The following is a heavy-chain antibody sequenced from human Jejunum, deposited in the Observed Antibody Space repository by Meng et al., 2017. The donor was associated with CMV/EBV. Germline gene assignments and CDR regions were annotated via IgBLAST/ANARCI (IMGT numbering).Heavy chain of an antibody. D-gene: IGHD3-3*01. CDR1: GGSINTGGNF. V-gene: IGHV4-31*02. J-gene: IGHJ4*02. Sequence: SGGSINTGGNFWTWIRQQPGKGLEWIGNIYYFRGGTNYNPSFKSRVTISMDTSKNQFSLKLTSVTAADTAVYYCARLLWSGDVYFDYWGQGTLVTVSS. CDR2: IYYFRGGT. CDR3: ARLLWSGDVYFDY.